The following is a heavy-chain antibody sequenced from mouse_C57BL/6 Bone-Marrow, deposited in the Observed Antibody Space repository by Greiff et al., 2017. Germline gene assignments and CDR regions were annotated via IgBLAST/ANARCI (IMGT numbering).Heavy chain of an antibody. J-gene: IGHJ3*01. CDR2: IRLKSDNYAT. V-gene: IGHV6-3*01. CDR3: TGRAWFAY. Sequence: EVKVEESGGGLVQPGGSMKLSCVASGFTFSNYWMNWVRQSPEKGLEWVAQIRLKSDNYATNYAESVKGRFTISRDDSKSSVYLQMNNLRAEDTGIYYCTGRAWFAYWGQGTLVTVSA. CDR1: GFTFSNYW.